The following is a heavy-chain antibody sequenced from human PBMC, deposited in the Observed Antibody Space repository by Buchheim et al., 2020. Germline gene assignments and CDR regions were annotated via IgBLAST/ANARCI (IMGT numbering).Heavy chain of an antibody. J-gene: IGHJ5*01. CDR1: GGSITSSHW. D-gene: IGHD2-2*01. CDR2: IYHTGST. CDR3: ARDPSSSATFDS. Sequence: QVQLQESGPGLVKPSGTLSLTCAVSGGSITSSHWWTWVRQPPGKGLEWIGEIYHTGSTNYRPSLASRVTILVDRSKTQFSPTLRSVTAADTGFYYCARDPSSSATFDSWGQGTL. V-gene: IGHV4-4*02.